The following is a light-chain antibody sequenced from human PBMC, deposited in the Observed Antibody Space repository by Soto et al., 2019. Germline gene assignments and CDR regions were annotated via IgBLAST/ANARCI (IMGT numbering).Light chain of an antibody. J-gene: IGLJ3*02. CDR3: SSYAGSSWV. CDR2: DVS. V-gene: IGLV2-8*01. CDR1: SSDVGAYHY. Sequence: QSALTQPPSASGSPGQSVTISCTGTSSDVGAYHYVSWYQQHPGKAPKLMIYDVSKRPSGVPYRFSGSKSGNAASLTVSGLQGDDEADYYCSSYAGSSWVFGGGTKVTVL.